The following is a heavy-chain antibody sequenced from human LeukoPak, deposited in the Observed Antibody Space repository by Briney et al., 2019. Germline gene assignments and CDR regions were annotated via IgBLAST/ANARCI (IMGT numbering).Heavy chain of an antibody. D-gene: IGHD3-10*01. CDR3: ARVRTNSYGLDY. CDR1: GFTFSIYW. J-gene: IGHJ4*02. Sequence: PGGSLRPSCAASGFTFSIYWMHWVRQAPGKGLVWVSHINSDGSTTNYADSVKGRFTISRDNAKNTLYLQMNNLRAEDTALYYCARVRTNSYGLDYWGQGTLVTVSS. V-gene: IGHV3-74*01. CDR2: INSDGSTT.